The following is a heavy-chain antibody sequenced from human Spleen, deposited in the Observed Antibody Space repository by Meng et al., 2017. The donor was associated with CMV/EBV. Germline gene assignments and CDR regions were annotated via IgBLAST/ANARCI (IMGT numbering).Heavy chain of an antibody. D-gene: IGHD3-16*01. CDR3: AREDYGQGSGPFDY. Sequence: GESLKISCAASGFFFNRYTMHWVRQAPGKGLEWVALISYDGSNKQYADSVKGRFTISRDNSKNTLYLQMNSLRTEDTAVYYCAREDYGQGSGPFDYWGQGTLVTVSS. CDR2: ISYDGSNK. CDR1: GFFFNRYT. J-gene: IGHJ4*02. V-gene: IGHV3-30-3*01.